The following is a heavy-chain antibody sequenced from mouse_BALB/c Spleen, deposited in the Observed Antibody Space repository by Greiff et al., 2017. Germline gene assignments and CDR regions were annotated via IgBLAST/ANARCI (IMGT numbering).Heavy chain of an antibody. Sequence: EVKLVESGGGLVKPGGSLKLSCAASGFTFSDYYMYWVRQTPEKRLEWVATISDGGSYTYYPDSVKGRFTISRDNAKNNLYLQMSSLKSEDTAMYYYARDRSYDYDVGAWFAYWGQGTLVTVSA. D-gene: IGHD2-4*01. CDR3: ARDRSYDYDVGAWFAY. V-gene: IGHV5-4*02. CDR2: ISDGGSYT. J-gene: IGHJ3*01. CDR1: GFTFSDYY.